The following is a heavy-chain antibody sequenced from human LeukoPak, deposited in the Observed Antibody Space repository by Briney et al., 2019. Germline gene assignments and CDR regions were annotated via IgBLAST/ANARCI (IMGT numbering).Heavy chain of an antibody. J-gene: IGHJ3*02. D-gene: IGHD6-13*01. Sequence: SETLSLTCIVSGGSISSYYWSWIRQPPGKGLEWIGYIYHTGSNNYSPSLKSRVTMSVDTSKNQFSLKLSSVTAADTAVYYCARARYSNSWYAVDIWGQGTMITVSS. CDR1: GGSISSYY. V-gene: IGHV4-59*08. CDR3: ARARYSNSWYAVDI. CDR2: IYHTGSN.